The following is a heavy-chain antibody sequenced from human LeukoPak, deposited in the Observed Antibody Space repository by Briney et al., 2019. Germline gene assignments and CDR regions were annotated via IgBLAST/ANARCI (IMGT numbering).Heavy chain of an antibody. D-gene: IGHD3-10*01. Sequence: GGSLRLSCAASGFTFSTYWMSWVRQAPGKGLEWVANIKQDGSEKYYVDSVKGRFTISRDNAKNSLYLQMNSLRAEDTAVYYCARTLLWFGEVLQYYFDYWGQGTLVTVSS. CDR1: GFTFSTYW. CDR3: ARTLLWFGEVLQYYFDY. J-gene: IGHJ4*02. V-gene: IGHV3-7*01. CDR2: IKQDGSEK.